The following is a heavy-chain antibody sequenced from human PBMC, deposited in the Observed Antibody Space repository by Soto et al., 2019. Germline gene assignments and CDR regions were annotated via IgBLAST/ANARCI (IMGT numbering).Heavy chain of an antibody. CDR1: GFTFSTYA. V-gene: IGHV3-30*04. D-gene: IGHD6-13*01. CDR2: ISYDGSDT. CDR3: ARDVASSSWYYFDS. J-gene: IGHJ4*02. Sequence: QVDLVESGGGVVQPGGSLRLSCVASGFTFSTYAMHWVRQTPGKGLECVASISYDGSDTYYADPVKGRFTISRDNSKNTLHLPMNSLPPDDTALYYCARDVASSSWYYFDSWGQGTLVTVSS.